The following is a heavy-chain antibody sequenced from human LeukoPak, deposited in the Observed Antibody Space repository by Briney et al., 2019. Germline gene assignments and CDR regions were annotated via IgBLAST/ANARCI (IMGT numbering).Heavy chain of an antibody. J-gene: IGHJ6*02. Sequence: EASVKVSCKVSGYTLTELSMHWVRQAPGKGLEWMGGFDPEDGETIYAQKFQGRVTMTEDTSTDTAYMELSSLRSEDTAVYYCATDLGDSSGFPYYYYGMDVWGQGTTVTVSS. CDR1: GYTLTELS. CDR2: FDPEDGET. D-gene: IGHD3-22*01. V-gene: IGHV1-24*01. CDR3: ATDLGDSSGFPYYYYGMDV.